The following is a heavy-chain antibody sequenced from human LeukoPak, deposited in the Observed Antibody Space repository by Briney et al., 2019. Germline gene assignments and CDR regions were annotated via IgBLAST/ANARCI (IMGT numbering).Heavy chain of an antibody. CDR1: GFAFSGSA. D-gene: IGHD5-18*01. V-gene: IGHV3-73*01. CDR3: TRAGYSYGIDY. Sequence: PGGSLRLSCAASGFAFSGSAMHWVRQASRKGLEWVGRIRSKANSYATAYAAPVKGRFTISRDDSKNTAYLQMNSLKTEDTAVYYCTRAGYSYGIDYWGQGTLVTVSS. CDR2: IRSKANSYAT. J-gene: IGHJ4*02.